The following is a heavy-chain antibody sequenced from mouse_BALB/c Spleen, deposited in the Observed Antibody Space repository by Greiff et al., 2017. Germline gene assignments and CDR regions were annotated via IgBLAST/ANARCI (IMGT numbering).Heavy chain of an antibody. D-gene: IGHD2-10*02. J-gene: IGHJ3*01. CDR1: GYTFTSYW. CDR3: AREYGNYAWFAY. V-gene: IGHV1-7*01. Sequence: VQLQESGAELAKPGASVKMSCKASGYTFTSYWLHWVKQRPGQGLEWIGCINPSTGYTEYNQKFKDKATLTSDKSSSTAYMQLSSLTSEDSAVYYCAREYGNYAWFAYWGQGTLVTVSA. CDR2: INPSTGYT.